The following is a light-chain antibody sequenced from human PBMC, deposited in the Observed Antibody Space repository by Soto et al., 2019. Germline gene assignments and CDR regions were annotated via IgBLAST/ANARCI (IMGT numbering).Light chain of an antibody. V-gene: IGLV2-8*01. J-gene: IGLJ1*01. CDR2: EVS. CDR1: SSDVGGYNY. Sequence: ALTQPPSASGSPGQSVTISCTGTSSDVGGYNYVSWYQHHPGKAPKVMVYEVSKRPSGVPDRFSGSKSGNTASLTVSGLQAEDEADYYCSSRAGSAPYVFGTGTKLTVL. CDR3: SSRAGSAPYV.